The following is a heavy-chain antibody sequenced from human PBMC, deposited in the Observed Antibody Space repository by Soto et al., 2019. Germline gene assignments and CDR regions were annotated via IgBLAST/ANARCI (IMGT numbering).Heavy chain of an antibody. D-gene: IGHD2-21*02. CDR3: ARGPVTAPFDY. V-gene: IGHV3-49*03. Sequence: GGSLRLSCTTSGFTFGDHLMSWFRQAPGKGLEWVGLIRSKIYGETTDYAASVKGRFSISRDDSNSIAYLQMNSLKSDDTAVYYCARGPVTAPFDYWGHGTLVTVSS. CDR2: IRSKIYGETT. CDR1: GFTFGDHL. J-gene: IGHJ4*01.